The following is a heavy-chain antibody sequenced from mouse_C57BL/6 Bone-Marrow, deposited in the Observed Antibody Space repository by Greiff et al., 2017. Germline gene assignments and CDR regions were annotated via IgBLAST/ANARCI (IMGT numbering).Heavy chain of an antibody. CDR3: ARGGYYVHYYAMDY. J-gene: IGHJ4*01. V-gene: IGHV5-17*01. D-gene: IGHD2-3*01. CDR1: GFPFSDYG. Sequence: EVKLVESGGGLVKPGGSLKLSCAASGFPFSDYGMHWVRQAPEKGLEWVAYISSGSSTIYYADTVKGRFTISRDNAKNTLFLQMTSLRSEDTAMYYCARGGYYVHYYAMDYWGQGTSVTVSS. CDR2: ISSGSSTI.